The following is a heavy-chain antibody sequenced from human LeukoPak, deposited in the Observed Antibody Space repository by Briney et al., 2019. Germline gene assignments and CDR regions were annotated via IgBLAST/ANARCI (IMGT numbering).Heavy chain of an antibody. CDR2: IYYSGST. CDR3: ARDGDNWNSPSLFDY. J-gene: IGHJ4*02. V-gene: IGHV4-39*07. D-gene: IGHD1-20*01. Sequence: SETLSLTCTVSGGSISSSSYYWGWIRQPPGKGLEWIGSIYYSGSTYYNPSLKSRVTISVDTSKNQFSLKLSSVTAADTAVYYCARDGDNWNSPSLFDYWGQGTLVTVSP. CDR1: GGSISSSSYY.